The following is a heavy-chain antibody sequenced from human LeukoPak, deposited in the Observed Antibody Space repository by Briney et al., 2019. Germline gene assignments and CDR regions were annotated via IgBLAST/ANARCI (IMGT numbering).Heavy chain of an antibody. CDR3: AKEGADCSGGSCYYGYYYMDV. D-gene: IGHD2-15*01. CDR2: ISGSGDGT. Sequence: AISGSGDGTYYADSVKGRFTISRDNSKNTLYLQMNSLRAEDTAVYYCAKEGADCSGGSCYYGYYYMDVWGKGTTVTVSS. V-gene: IGHV3-23*01. J-gene: IGHJ6*03.